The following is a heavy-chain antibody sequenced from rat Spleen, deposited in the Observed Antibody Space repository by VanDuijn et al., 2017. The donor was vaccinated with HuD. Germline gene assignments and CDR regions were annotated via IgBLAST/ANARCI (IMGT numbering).Heavy chain of an antibody. CDR1: GFTFSDYY. CDR3: AISVFDY. CDR2: INYDGSRI. J-gene: IGHJ2*01. Sequence: EVQLVESDGGLVQPGRSLKLSCAASGFTFSDYYMAWVRQAPTKGLEWVATINYDGSRIYYRDSVKGRFTISRDNAKSTLYLQMDSLRSEDTATYYCAISVFDYWGQGVMVTVSS. V-gene: IGHV5-29*01.